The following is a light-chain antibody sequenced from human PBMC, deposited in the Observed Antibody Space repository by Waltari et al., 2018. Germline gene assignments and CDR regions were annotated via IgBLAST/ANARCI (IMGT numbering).Light chain of an antibody. Sequence: SYVVTQSPSVSVAPGETARLTCGGDHIGSKSVHWYQQRPGQAPGLVISYDSDRPSGIPERFSGSNSGNTATLTISWVEADDEADYYCLVWHSTTDHHGVFGGGTKLTVL. V-gene: IGLV3-21*04. CDR3: LVWHSTTDHHGV. CDR1: HIGSKS. J-gene: IGLJ2*01. CDR2: YDS.